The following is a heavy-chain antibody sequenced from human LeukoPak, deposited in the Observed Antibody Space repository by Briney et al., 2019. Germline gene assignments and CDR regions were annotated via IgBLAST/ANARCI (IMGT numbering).Heavy chain of an antibody. CDR2: ISGSGGST. V-gene: IGHV3-23*01. Sequence: PGGSLRLSCAASGFTFSSYGMSWVRQAPGKGLEWVSAISGSGGSTYYADSVKGRFTISRDNSKNTLYLQMNSLRAEDTAVYYCAKVSGRQWLANYYYYYMDVWGKGTTVTISS. D-gene: IGHD6-19*01. CDR3: AKVSGRQWLANYYYYYMDV. J-gene: IGHJ6*03. CDR1: GFTFSSYG.